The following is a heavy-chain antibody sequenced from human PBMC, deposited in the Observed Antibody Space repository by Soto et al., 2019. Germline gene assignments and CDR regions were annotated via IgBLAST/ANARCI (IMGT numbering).Heavy chain of an antibody. V-gene: IGHV4-4*07. D-gene: IGHD2-15*01. Sequence: QVQLQESGPGLVKPSETLSLTCSVSGGSIRSYYWSWIRHSAGKGLEWIGRIYLSGSTSYKPSLKSRVTMSLDRSKNQVSLKLTSVTPADTAVYYCARDSGDYSGFDIWGQGTVVTVSS. J-gene: IGHJ3*02. CDR1: GGSIRSYY. CDR3: ARDSGDYSGFDI. CDR2: IYLSGST.